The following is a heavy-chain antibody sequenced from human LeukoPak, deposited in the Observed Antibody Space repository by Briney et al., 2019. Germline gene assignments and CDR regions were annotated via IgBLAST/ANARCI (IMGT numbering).Heavy chain of an antibody. CDR1: GYTFTSYG. D-gene: IGHD6-13*01. Sequence: ASVKVSCKASGYTFTSYGISWVRQAPGQGLEWMGWISAYNGNTNYAQKPQGRVTMTTDTSTSTAYMELRSLRSGDTAVYYCARSLGRDSSSWYFLVEWGYYFDYWGQGTLVTVSS. V-gene: IGHV1-18*01. CDR3: ARSLGRDSSSWYFLVEWGYYFDY. J-gene: IGHJ4*02. CDR2: ISAYNGNT.